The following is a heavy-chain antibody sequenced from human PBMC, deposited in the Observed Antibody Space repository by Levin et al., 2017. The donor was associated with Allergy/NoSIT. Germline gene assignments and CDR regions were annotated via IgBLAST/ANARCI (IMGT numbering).Heavy chain of an antibody. J-gene: IGHJ4*02. CDR1: GFTFSDYG. Sequence: GESLKISCSASGFTFSDYGMGWFRQAPGKGLEWVGYIKSKAYGGTIEYAASVKGRFIISRDDSKNIAYLQMNSLKTEDTAVYYCARIGVGCSGGSCYLDYWGQGTLVTVSS. CDR2: IKSKAYGGTI. D-gene: IGHD2-15*01. CDR3: ARIGVGCSGGSCYLDY. V-gene: IGHV3-49*03.